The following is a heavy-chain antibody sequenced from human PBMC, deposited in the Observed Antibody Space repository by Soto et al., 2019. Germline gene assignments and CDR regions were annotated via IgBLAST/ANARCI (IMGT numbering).Heavy chain of an antibody. V-gene: IGHV3-21*01. CDR2: ISSRSSYI. J-gene: IGHJ4*02. Sequence: PGGSLRLSCAASGFTFSNYGMHWVRQAPGKGLGWVSSISSRSSYIYYADSVKGRFTISRDNAKNSLSLQMNSLRVEDTAVYYCARDNVPSDFFDYWGQGTLVTVSS. CDR3: ARDNVPSDFFDY. CDR1: GFTFSNYG. D-gene: IGHD2-8*01.